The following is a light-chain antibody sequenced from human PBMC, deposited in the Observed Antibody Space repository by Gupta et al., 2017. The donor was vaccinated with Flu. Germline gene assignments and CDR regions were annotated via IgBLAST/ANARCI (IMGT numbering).Light chain of an antibody. Sequence: SVTISFSGGSSDVGGHNQVSWLKHRTGNSPKLMIYDVTNRPSGVSNRFSGSKSGNVASLTSSGLQAEDEADYYGTSYTSSNTWVFGGGTKLTVL. CDR2: DVT. J-gene: IGLJ3*02. V-gene: IGLV2-14*03. CDR1: SSDVGGHNQ. CDR3: TSYTSSNTWV.